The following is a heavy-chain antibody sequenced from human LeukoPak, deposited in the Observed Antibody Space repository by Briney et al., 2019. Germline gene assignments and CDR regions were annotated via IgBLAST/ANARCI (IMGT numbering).Heavy chain of an antibody. CDR1: GFTFSSYG. J-gene: IGHJ4*02. D-gene: IGHD3-10*01. V-gene: IGHV3-30*02. CDR3: SKDLWFGEEGIDY. Sequence: GGSLRLSCAASGFTFSSYGTHWVCQAPRKGLEWVAFIRNDGSSKYYADSVKGRFNISRDNYKNTLYLQMNSLRAEDTAVYHCSKDLWFGEEGIDYWGQGTLITVSS. CDR2: IRNDGSSK.